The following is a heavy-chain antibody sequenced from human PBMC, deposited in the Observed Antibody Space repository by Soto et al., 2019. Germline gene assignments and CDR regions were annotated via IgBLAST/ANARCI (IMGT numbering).Heavy chain of an antibody. J-gene: IGHJ4*02. CDR3: AKDLPDDFWSGDFDY. CDR2: ISYDGSNK. D-gene: IGHD3-3*01. V-gene: IGHV3-30*18. Sequence: QVQLVESGGGVVQPGRSLRLSCVASGFTFSSYGMHWVRQAPGKGLEWVAVISYDGSNKYYADSVKGRFTISRDNSKNTLYLQMNSLRAEDTAVYYCAKDLPDDFWSGDFDYWGQGTPVTVSS. CDR1: GFTFSSYG.